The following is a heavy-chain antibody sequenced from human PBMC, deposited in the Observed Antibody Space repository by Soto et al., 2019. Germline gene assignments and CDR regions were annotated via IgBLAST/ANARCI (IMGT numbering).Heavy chain of an antibody. D-gene: IGHD6-6*01. J-gene: IGHJ4*02. V-gene: IGHV3-23*01. CDR2: ISGSGGST. CDR1: GFTFSSYA. CDR3: AKDLKAARLGGYFDY. Sequence: PGGSLRLSCAASGFTFSSYAMSWVRQAPGKGLEWVSAISGSGGSTYYADSVKGRFTISRDNSKNTLYLQMNSLRAEDTAVYYCAKDLKAARLGGYFDYWGQGTLVTVSS.